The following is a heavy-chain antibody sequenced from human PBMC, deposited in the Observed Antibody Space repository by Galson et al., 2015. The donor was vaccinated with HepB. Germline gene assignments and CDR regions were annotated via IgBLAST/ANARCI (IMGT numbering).Heavy chain of an antibody. CDR2: INAGNGDT. CDR1: GNTFSSYV. D-gene: IGHD3-16*01. CDR3: ASHDPPYRRSIEARYYGMDV. J-gene: IGHJ6*02. V-gene: IGHV1-3*01. Sequence: SVKVSCKASGNTFSSYVFHWVRQAPGQRLEWMGWINAGNGDTKYSQRFQGRVTITSDTSASTAYMELYSLRSEDTAVYYCASHDPPYRRSIEARYYGMDVWGQGTTVTVSS.